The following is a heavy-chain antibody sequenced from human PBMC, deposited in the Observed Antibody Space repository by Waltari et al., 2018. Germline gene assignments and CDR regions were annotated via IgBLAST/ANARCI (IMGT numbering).Heavy chain of an antibody. CDR1: GGSFSDYC. V-gene: IGHV4-34*02. Sequence: QVQLQQRGTGLLKTSRTLSLTCAVSGGSFSDYCWTWIRQVPGKGLEWIGEIVHSGSTSYTPSLRGRITISLDTSKNQFSLRLNSVTAADTAVYYCARGRRESVWVGELLYYHYYGMDVWGQGTTVSVSS. J-gene: IGHJ6*02. CDR3: ARGRRESVWVGELLYYHYYGMDV. D-gene: IGHD3-10*01. CDR2: IVHSGST.